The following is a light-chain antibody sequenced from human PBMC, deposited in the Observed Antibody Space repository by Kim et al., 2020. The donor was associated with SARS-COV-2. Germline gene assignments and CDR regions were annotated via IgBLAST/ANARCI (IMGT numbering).Light chain of an antibody. CDR2: DAS. V-gene: IGKV3-15*01. Sequence: VSPGGRATLSCRASQSVRSRLAWYQQKPGQAPRLLIDDASTGATGIPGRFSGSGSGTEFTLTISSLQSEDFAVYYWQQYNNWPRTFGGGTKVDIK. CDR1: QSVRSR. CDR3: QQYNNWPRT. J-gene: IGKJ4*01.